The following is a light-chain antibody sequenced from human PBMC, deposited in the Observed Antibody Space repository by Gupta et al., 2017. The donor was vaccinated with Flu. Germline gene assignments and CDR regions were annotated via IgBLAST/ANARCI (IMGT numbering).Light chain of an antibody. Sequence: QSALTHPASPSRPPGQAVTISCTGSSSDVGGYNMVSWYQQHPGKAPKLIIYDVTKRPSGVPERFAGSKSGNTAYPKASVLQAEDEADYYGTSYTGRSNFDVFGTGTKV. CDR3: TSYTGRSNFDV. J-gene: IGLJ1*01. V-gene: IGLV2-8*01. CDR2: DVT. CDR1: SSDVGGYNM.